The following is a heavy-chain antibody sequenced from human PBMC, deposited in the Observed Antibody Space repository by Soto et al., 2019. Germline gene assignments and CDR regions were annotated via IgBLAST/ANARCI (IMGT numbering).Heavy chain of an antibody. D-gene: IGHD3-9*01. J-gene: IGHJ4*02. CDR3: ATSDWAW. Sequence: QVQLVQSGAEEKKPGASVKVSCKASGYIFTDYAIHWVRQAPGQGLQWVGWIHGGSGDTRYEQKLQGSLTITRETSASTAYMELTGLTSEGTDVYCCATSDWAWWGQGALVTVSS. CDR2: IHGGSGDT. V-gene: IGHV1-3*05. CDR1: GYIFTDYA.